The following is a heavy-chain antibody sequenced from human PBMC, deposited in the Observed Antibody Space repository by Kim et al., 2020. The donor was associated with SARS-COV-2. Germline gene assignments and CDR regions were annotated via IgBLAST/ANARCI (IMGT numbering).Heavy chain of an antibody. CDR1: GFAFSDHY. CDR2: TKNLAFSYNT. V-gene: IGHV3-72*01. CDR3: GVYLSGFPS. D-gene: IGHD3-22*01. Sequence: GGSLRLSCAASGFAFSDHYMDWVRQAPGKGLEWVGRTKNLAFSYNTEYAASVKGRFTITRDATRNSLILQMNSLRTADTAVYDCGVYLSGFPSWGQGTLVTVSS. J-gene: IGHJ5*02.